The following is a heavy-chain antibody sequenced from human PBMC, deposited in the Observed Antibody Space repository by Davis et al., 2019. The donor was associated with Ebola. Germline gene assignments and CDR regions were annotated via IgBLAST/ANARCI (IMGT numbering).Heavy chain of an antibody. CDR2: INPHNGNT. D-gene: IGHD1-1*01. Sequence: ASVKVSCKASGYTFTNYGITWVRQAPGQGLKWMGWINPHNGNTNYAQNVQGRVTMTTDTSTSTAYMEVGSLRSDDTAVYYCARAQFPTTSDHWGQGTLVTVSS. CDR1: GYTFTNYG. J-gene: IGHJ4*02. CDR3: ARAQFPTTSDH. V-gene: IGHV1-18*04.